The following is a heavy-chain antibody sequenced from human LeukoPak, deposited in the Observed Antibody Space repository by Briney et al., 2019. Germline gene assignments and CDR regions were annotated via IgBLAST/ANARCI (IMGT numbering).Heavy chain of an antibody. CDR3: ARLARYCSSTTCYHFDY. CDR2: IYNSGNT. D-gene: IGHD2-2*01. CDR1: GYSISSGYY. J-gene: IGHJ4*02. V-gene: IGHV4-38-2*01. Sequence: SETLSLTCAVSGYSISSGYYWGWIRQPPGKGLEWIGSIYNSGNTYYNPSLKSRVTISVDTSKNQFPLNLSSVTAADTAVYYCARLARYCSSTTCYHFDYWGQGTLVTVSS.